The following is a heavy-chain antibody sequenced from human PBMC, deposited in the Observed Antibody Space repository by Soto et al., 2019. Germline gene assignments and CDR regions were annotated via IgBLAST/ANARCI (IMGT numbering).Heavy chain of an antibody. V-gene: IGHV1-69*13. Sequence: SVKVSCKASGGTLSSYAISWVRQAPGQGLEWMGGILPIFGTANYAQKFQGRVTITADESTSTAYMELSSLRSEDTAVYYCARNLVRGGSYSMGMNYFDYWGQGTLVTVPS. D-gene: IGHD1-26*01. CDR3: ARNLVRGGSYSMGMNYFDY. CDR2: ILPIFGTA. J-gene: IGHJ4*02. CDR1: GGTLSSYA.